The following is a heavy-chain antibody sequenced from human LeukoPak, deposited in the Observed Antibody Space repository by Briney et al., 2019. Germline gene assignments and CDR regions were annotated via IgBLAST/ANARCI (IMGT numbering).Heavy chain of an antibody. CDR2: IWYDGNYQ. J-gene: IGHJ4*02. D-gene: IGHD3-16*01. CDR3: ARGLMIGGLSLDF. Sequence: GGSRRLSWTASGFTFSNYGMHWDRQAPGKGLDWVAVIWYDGNYQYYGDSVKGRFAISRDTSKNTVYLQMNSLRAEDAAVYYCARGLMIGGLSLDFWGQGTLVTVSS. V-gene: IGHV3-33*01. CDR1: GFTFSNYG.